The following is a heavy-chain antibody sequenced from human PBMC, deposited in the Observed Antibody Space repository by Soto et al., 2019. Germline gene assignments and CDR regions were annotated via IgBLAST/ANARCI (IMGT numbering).Heavy chain of an antibody. CDR2: IVGGGDNT. CDR3: AKDRKFMVRGVILDS. D-gene: IGHD3-10*01. CDR1: GFIFSNYA. V-gene: IGHV3-23*01. J-gene: IGHJ4*02. Sequence: EVRLLESGGGLIQPGGSLRLSCAGSGFIFSNYAMSWVRQAPGKGLEWVSSIVGGGDNTYYADSVKGRFNISRDNSKNTLYLQMNSLRAEDTAVYYCAKDRKFMVRGVILDSWGQGTLVTVSS.